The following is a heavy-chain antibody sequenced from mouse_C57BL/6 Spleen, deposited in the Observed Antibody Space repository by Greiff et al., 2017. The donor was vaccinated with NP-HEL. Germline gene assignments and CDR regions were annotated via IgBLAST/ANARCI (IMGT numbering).Heavy chain of an antibody. CDR3: TTHYGSSSAY. Sequence: VQLQQSGAELVRPGASVKLSCTASGFNIKDDYMHWVKQRPEQGLEWIGWIDPENGDTEYASKFQGKATITADISSNTAYLQLSSLTSEDTAVYYCTTHYGSSSAYWGQGTLVTVSA. D-gene: IGHD1-1*01. CDR1: GFNIKDDY. J-gene: IGHJ3*01. CDR2: IDPENGDT. V-gene: IGHV14-4*01.